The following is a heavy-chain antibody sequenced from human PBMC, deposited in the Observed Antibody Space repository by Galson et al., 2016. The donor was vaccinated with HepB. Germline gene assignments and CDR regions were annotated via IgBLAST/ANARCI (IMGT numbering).Heavy chain of an antibody. J-gene: IGHJ4*02. CDR3: ARDLSRVGVAVY. V-gene: IGHV3-33*01. Sequence: SLRLSCAASGFTFTTYGMHWVRQAPGKGLEWVAVIWPDGSDKYYADSVKGRFTISRDNSKNTLFLQMNSLRAEDTALYYCARDLSRVGVAVYWGQGTLVTVSS. CDR2: IWPDGSDK. CDR1: GFTFTTYG. D-gene: IGHD2-15*01.